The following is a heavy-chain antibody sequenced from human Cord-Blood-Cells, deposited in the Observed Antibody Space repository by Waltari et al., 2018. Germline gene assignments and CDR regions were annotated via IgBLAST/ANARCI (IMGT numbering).Heavy chain of an antibody. V-gene: IGHV4-34*01. Sequence: QVQLQQWGAGLLKPSETLSLTCAVYGGSFRGYYWSWIRQPPGKGLEWIGEINHSGSTNYNPSLKSRVTISVDTSKNQFSLKLSSVTAADTAVYYCARGSGWYFDLWGRGTLVTVSS. CDR3: ARGSGWYFDL. CDR2: INHSGST. J-gene: IGHJ2*01. CDR1: GGSFRGYY.